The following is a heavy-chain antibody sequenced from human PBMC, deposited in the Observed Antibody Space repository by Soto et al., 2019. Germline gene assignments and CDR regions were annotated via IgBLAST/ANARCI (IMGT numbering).Heavy chain of an antibody. Sequence: SLRQSCAAAECADSDARMNWIRQAPGKGLEWVGRIKSKTDGGTTDYAAPVKGRFTISRDNSKNTLYLQMNSLKTEDTAVYYCTTIMITFGGVIASWGQGTLVTVSS. V-gene: IGHV3-15*07. CDR3: TTIMITFGGVIAS. J-gene: IGHJ4*02. CDR1: ECADSDAR. D-gene: IGHD3-16*02. CDR2: IKSKTDGGTT.